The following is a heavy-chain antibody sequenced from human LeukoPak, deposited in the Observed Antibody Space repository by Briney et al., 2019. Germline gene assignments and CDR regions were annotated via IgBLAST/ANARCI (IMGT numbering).Heavy chain of an antibody. V-gene: IGHV5-51*01. CDR2: IHPGDSDT. J-gene: IGHJ6*03. CDR1: GYSFTSYW. Sequence: GESLKISCKGSGYSFTSYWIGWVRQMPGKGLEWLGIIHPGDSDTRYSPSFQGQVTISADKSISTAYLQWSSLKASDTAMYYCARQNSGVVPAAYYYYYMDVWGKGTTVTVSS. CDR3: ARQNSGVVPAAYYYYYMDV. D-gene: IGHD2-2*01.